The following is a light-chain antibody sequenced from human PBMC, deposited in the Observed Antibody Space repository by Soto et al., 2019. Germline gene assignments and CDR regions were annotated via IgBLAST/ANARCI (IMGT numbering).Light chain of an antibody. CDR2: DVS. Sequence: QSALTQPRSVSGSPGQSVTISCTGTNSDVGGYNYVSWYQQHPGKAPKLMIYDVSKRPSGVPDRFSGSKSGNTASLTISGLQAEDEADYYCCSYAGSYTSNYVFGTGTKVTVL. V-gene: IGLV2-11*01. CDR3: CSYAGSYTSNYV. J-gene: IGLJ1*01. CDR1: NSDVGGYNY.